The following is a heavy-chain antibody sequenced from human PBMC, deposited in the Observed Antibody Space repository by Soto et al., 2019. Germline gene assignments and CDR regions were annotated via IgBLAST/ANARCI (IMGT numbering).Heavy chain of an antibody. CDR2: INAGNGHT. D-gene: IGHD2-15*01. CDR1: GYMCSSYV. V-gene: IGHV1-3*01. Sequence: ASVKVSCKASGYMCSSYVMHWVRQAPGQRLEWMGWINAGNGHTEYSQKFQGRVTIKSDTSANTAYLELRSLRFEDTAVYFCARECSGATCYVGAFDFWGQGTKVTVS. CDR3: ARECSGATCYVGAFDF. J-gene: IGHJ3*01.